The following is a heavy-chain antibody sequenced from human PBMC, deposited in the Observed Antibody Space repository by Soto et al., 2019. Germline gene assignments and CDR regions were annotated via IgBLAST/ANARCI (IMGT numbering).Heavy chain of an antibody. CDR3: ARDLGGWPDY. D-gene: IGHD2-15*01. CDR2: INAGNGNT. CDR1: GYTVTSYA. Sequence: SVKVPCKASGYTVTSYAMHWVRQAPGQRLEWMGWINAGNGNTKYSQKFQGVVTSTRDTSASIAYMEVRSLRFEDTAVYYCARDLGGWPDYWGQGTLVNVSS. V-gene: IGHV1-3*01. J-gene: IGHJ4*02.